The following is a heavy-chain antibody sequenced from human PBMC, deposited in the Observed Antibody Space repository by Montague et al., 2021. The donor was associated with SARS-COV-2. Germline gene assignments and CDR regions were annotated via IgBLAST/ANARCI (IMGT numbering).Heavy chain of an antibody. CDR1: GGSISNYY. Sequence: SETLSLTCTVSGGSISNYYWNWIRQPPGKGLEWIGYIYYSGNTNYNPSLKGRVTMSLDTSKTLFSLKLTSVTAADTAVYYCARMQWLGVRAFDVWGQGTLVTVSS. J-gene: IGHJ3*01. V-gene: IGHV4-59*01. CDR3: ARMQWLGVRAFDV. CDR2: IYYSGNT. D-gene: IGHD3-10*01.